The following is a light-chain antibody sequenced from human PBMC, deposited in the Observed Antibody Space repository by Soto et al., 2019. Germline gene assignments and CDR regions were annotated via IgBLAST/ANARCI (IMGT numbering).Light chain of an antibody. V-gene: IGKV1-39*01. J-gene: IGKJ1*01. CDR3: QQTYSSPWT. CDR2: TTS. CDR1: QTIRRS. Sequence: DIQMTQSPSSLSASLGDRVTITCRASQTIRRSLNWYQQKPGKAPVLLIYTTSDLESGVPSRFSGNGSGADFTLTISSLQPEDFAIYYCQQTYSSPWTFGQGTKVEIK.